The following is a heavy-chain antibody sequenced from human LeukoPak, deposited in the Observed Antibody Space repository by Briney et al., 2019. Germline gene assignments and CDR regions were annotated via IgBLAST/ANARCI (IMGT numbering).Heavy chain of an antibody. CDR1: GVTFSDAW. V-gene: IGHV3-15*01. D-gene: IGHD5-12*01. J-gene: IGHJ4*02. Sequence: GGSLRLSCATSGVTFSDAWMAWVRQAPGRGLEWVGLVKSQSDGGATDYAPAVESRFTISRDDSKNTLYLQMSSLKTEDTAVYYCSAYSGYAFDYWGQGTLVAVSS. CDR2: VKSQSDGGAT. CDR3: SAYSGYAFDY.